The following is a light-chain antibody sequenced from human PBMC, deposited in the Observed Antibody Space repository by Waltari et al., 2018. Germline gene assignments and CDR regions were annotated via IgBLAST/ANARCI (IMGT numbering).Light chain of an antibody. V-gene: IGKV1-5*03. Sequence: DIQMTQSPSTLSASVGDRVTITCRASQSISSWLAWYKQKPGKAPKLLIYKASSLESGVPSRLSGSGSVTEFTLTISSLQPDDFATYYCQQYNSYHTFGQGTKLEIK. CDR1: QSISSW. CDR2: KAS. CDR3: QQYNSYHT. J-gene: IGKJ2*01.